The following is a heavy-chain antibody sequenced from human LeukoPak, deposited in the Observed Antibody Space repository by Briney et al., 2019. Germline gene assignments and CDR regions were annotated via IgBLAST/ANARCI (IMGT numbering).Heavy chain of an antibody. CDR3: TPIEGYGSGSPGSYHYYGMDV. Sequence: GGSLRLSCAASGFTFSNAWMSWVRQAPGKGLEWVGRIKSKTDGGTTDYAAPVKGRFTISRDDSKNTLYLQMNSLKTEDTAVYYCTPIEGYGSGSPGSYHYYGMDVWGQGTTVTVSS. CDR2: IKSKTDGGTT. D-gene: IGHD3-10*01. CDR1: GFTFSNAW. J-gene: IGHJ6*02. V-gene: IGHV3-15*01.